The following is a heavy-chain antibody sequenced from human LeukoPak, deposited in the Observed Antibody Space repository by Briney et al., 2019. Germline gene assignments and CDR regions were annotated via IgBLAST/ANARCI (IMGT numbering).Heavy chain of an antibody. CDR3: ARGLLGYSSGWYYFDY. Sequence: SETLSLTCTVSGGSISSSSYYWGWIRQPPGKGLEWIGSIYYSGSTNYNPSLKSRVTISVDTSKNQFSLKLSSVTAADTAVYYCARGLLGYSSGWYYFDYWGQGTLVTVSS. D-gene: IGHD6-19*01. V-gene: IGHV4-39*07. CDR2: IYYSGST. CDR1: GGSISSSSYY. J-gene: IGHJ4*02.